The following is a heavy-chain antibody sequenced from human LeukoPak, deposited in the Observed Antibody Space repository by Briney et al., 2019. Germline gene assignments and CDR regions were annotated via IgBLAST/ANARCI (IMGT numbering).Heavy chain of an antibody. CDR1: GFTFSSYG. D-gene: IGHD3-16*02. CDR2: IWYDGSSK. Sequence: EAGGSLRLSCAASGFTFSSYGMHWVRQAPGKGLEWVALIWYDGSSKHYADSVRGRFTISRGNSKNTLYPQMNSLRAEDTAVYYCARDFELSHWGQGTLVTVSS. J-gene: IGHJ4*02. V-gene: IGHV3-33*01. CDR3: ARDFELSH.